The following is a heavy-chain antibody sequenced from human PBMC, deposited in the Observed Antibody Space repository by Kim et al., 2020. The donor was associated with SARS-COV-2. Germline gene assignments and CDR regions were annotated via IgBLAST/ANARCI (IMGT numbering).Heavy chain of an antibody. Sequence: GGSLRLSCAASGFTFSSFGMHWVRQAPGKGLDWVAVISYDGNYKYYLDSVEGRFTISRDNSKNTLYLQMDSLRVDDTAVYYCAKDRAGWGYYYYYYGVDVWGQGTTVTVSS. CDR2: ISYDGNYK. V-gene: IGHV3-30*18. CDR1: GFTFSSFG. D-gene: IGHD5-12*01. J-gene: IGHJ6*02. CDR3: AKDRAGWGYYYYYYGVDV.